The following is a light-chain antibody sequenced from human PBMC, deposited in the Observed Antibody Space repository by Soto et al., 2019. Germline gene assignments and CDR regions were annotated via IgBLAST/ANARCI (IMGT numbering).Light chain of an antibody. V-gene: IGKV1-9*01. CDR2: EAS. Sequence: DIQLTQSPSFLSASVGDRVTITCRASQGISSYLAWYQQKPGKAPKLLIYEASTLQSGVPSRFSGSGSGTEFTLTISSLQPEDFATYYCQQLNSYLGITFGQGTRLEIK. CDR1: QGISSY. J-gene: IGKJ5*01. CDR3: QQLNSYLGIT.